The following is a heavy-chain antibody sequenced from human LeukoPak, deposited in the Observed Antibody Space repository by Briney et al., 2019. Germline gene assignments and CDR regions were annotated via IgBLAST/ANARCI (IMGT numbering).Heavy chain of an antibody. CDR3: TRGTNYYGMDV. Sequence: TSETLSLTCTVSGGSISGYYWSWIRHPAGKGLEWIGRIYSSGSTSYNPSLKSRVTMSVDTSKNQFSLNLSSVTAADTAVYYCTRGTNYYGMDVWGQGTTVTVSS. CDR1: GGSISGYY. D-gene: IGHD3-10*01. V-gene: IGHV4-4*07. J-gene: IGHJ6*02. CDR2: IYSSGST.